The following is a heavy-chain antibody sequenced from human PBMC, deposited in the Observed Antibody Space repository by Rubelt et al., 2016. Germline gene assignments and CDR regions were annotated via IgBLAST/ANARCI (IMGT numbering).Heavy chain of an antibody. CDR1: GYTFTGYY. CDR2: INPNSGGT. Sequence: QVQLLQSGAEVKKPGASVKVSCKASGYTFTGYYMHWVRQAPGQGLEWMGRINPNSGGTNDSQKFQGRVTMTRDTSISTAYMELSRLRSDDTAVYYCTFIVVVPAASGMDVWGQGTTVTVSS. V-gene: IGHV1-2*06. D-gene: IGHD2-2*01. J-gene: IGHJ6*02. CDR3: TFIVVVPAASGMDV.